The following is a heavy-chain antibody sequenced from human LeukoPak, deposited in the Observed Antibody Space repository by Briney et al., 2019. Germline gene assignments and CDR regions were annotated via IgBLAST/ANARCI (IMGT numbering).Heavy chain of an antibody. D-gene: IGHD5-24*01. J-gene: IGHJ4*02. CDR3: AQHRDGYNFNFDY. CDR2: FDPEDGET. V-gene: IGHV1-24*01. CDR1: GYTLTELS. Sequence: AASVKVSCKVSGYTLTELSMHWVRQAPGKGLEWMGGFDPEDGETIYAQKFQGRVTMTEDTSTDTVYMELSSLRSEDTAVYYCAQHRDGYNFNFDYWGQGTPVTVSS.